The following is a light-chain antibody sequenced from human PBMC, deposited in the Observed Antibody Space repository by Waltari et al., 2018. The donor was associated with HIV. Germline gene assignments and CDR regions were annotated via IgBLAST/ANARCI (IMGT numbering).Light chain of an antibody. V-gene: IGLV2-23*02. Sequence: QSALTQPASVSGSPGQSITISCTGTNSDIGKYNLVSWYQQHPGNVPKVLIFEVTRPPPGVSHRCSCSKSYNTASLTTSGLQAEDEADYYCSSYATGNTYVFGTGTSVTVL. J-gene: IGLJ1*01. CDR3: SSYATGNTYV. CDR1: NSDIGKYNL. CDR2: EVT.